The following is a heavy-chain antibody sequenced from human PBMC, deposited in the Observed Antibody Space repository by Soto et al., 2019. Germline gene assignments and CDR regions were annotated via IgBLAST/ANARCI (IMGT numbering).Heavy chain of an antibody. Sequence: GXSVKVSFSASGYTLTTFFIHWVRQAPGQGLECMGVINPGYPAGRSTTYAQKFQGRVTMTTDTSTSTVYMELSRLRSDDTAVYYCARKAIVAGATTGMDVWGQGTTVTVSS. CDR2: INPGYPAGRST. CDR3: ARKAIVAGATTGMDV. D-gene: IGHD1-26*01. J-gene: IGHJ6*02. V-gene: IGHV1-46*01. CDR1: GYTLTTFF.